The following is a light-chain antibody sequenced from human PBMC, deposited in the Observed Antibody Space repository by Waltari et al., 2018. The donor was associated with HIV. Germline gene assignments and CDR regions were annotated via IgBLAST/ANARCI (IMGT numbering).Light chain of an antibody. CDR2: KDT. J-gene: IGLJ3*02. V-gene: IGLV3-25*03. CDR3: ESADNSGTYWV. CDR1: ALPNTY. Sequence: SYELTQPPSVSVSPGQTAKITCSGDALPNTYAHWNQQKPGQAPPLVIYKDTQRPSGIPERFSGSHSGTTVTLIISGVQAEDEADYYCESADNSGTYWVFGGGTKLSVL.